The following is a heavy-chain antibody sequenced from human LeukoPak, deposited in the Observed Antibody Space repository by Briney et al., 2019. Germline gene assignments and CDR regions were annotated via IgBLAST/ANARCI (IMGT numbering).Heavy chain of an antibody. CDR1: GYTFTSYY. J-gene: IGHJ5*02. CDR2: INPSGGST. D-gene: IGHD6-13*01. CDR3: ARDRGRGAAAGIPNWFDP. Sequence: ASVKVSCKASGYTFTSYYMHWVRQAPGQGLEWMGIINPSGGSTSYAQKFQGRVTMTRDMSTSTVYMELSSLRSEDTAVYYCARDRGRGAAAGIPNWFDPWGQGTLVTVSS. V-gene: IGHV1-46*01.